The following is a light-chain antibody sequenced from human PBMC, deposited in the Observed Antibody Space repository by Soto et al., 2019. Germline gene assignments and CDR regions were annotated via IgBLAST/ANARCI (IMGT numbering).Light chain of an antibody. Sequence: EIVMTQSPATRSVSPGERATLSCRASQSVSSDLAWYHQKPGQAPRLLIYGASTRATGIPARFSGSGSGTEFTLSITSLQSEDFAVYYCQQYNNWPRTFRQGTKVDIK. J-gene: IGKJ1*01. CDR1: QSVSSD. CDR3: QQYNNWPRT. V-gene: IGKV3-15*01. CDR2: GAS.